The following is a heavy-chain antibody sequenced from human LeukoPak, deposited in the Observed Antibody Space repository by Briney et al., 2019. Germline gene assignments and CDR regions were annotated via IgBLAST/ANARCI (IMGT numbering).Heavy chain of an antibody. D-gene: IGHD6-13*01. Sequence: SETLSLTCTVSGGSISSYYWSWIRQPPGKGLEWIGYIYYSGSTNYNPSLKSRVTISVDTSKNQFSLKLSSVTAADTAVYYCARAQVRGIAAADLFDYWGQGTLVTVSS. CDR2: IYYSGST. CDR1: GGSISSYY. J-gene: IGHJ4*02. V-gene: IGHV4-59*01. CDR3: ARAQVRGIAAADLFDY.